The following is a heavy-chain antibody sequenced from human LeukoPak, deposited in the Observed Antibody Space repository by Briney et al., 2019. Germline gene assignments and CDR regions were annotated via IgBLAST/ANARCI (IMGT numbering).Heavy chain of an antibody. CDR3: ARFAAAARSRAFDI. Sequence: SETLSLTCTVSGGSISSSSYYWSWIRQPPGKGLEWIGYIYYSGSTNYNPSLKSRVTISVDTSKNQFSLKLSSVTAADTAVYYCARFAAAARSRAFDIWGQGTMVTVSS. V-gene: IGHV4-61*01. D-gene: IGHD6-13*01. CDR2: IYYSGST. J-gene: IGHJ3*02. CDR1: GGSISSSSYY.